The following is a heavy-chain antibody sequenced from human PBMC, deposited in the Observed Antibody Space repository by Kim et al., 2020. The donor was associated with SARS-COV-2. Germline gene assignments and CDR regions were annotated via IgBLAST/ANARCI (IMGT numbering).Heavy chain of an antibody. D-gene: IGHD2-15*01. CDR3: AREVVAALADVDY. Sequence: SQKFQGRVTITRDTSASTAYMELSSLRSEDTAVYYCAREVVAALADVDYWGQGTLVTVSS. V-gene: IGHV1-3*01. J-gene: IGHJ4*02.